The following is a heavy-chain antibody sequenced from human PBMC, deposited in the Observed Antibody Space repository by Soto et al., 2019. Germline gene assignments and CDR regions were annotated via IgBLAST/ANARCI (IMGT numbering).Heavy chain of an antibody. V-gene: IGHV3-48*01. Sequence: EVQLVESGGGLVQPGGSLRLSCAASGFTFSSYSMNWVRLAPGKGLEWVSFISSSGTTIYYADSVKGRFTISRDNAKNSLYLQMNSLRAEDTAVYYCARIGFYDFWSGYETPMDVWGKGTTVTVSS. D-gene: IGHD3-3*01. J-gene: IGHJ6*03. CDR1: GFTFSSYS. CDR2: ISSSGTTI. CDR3: ARIGFYDFWSGYETPMDV.